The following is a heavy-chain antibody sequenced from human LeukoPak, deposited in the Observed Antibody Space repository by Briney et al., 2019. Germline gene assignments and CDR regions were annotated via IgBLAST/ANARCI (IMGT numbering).Heavy chain of an antibody. J-gene: IGHJ4*02. CDR1: GFTFSDHA. CDR2: VSSTGSNT. Sequence: GGSLRLSCAASGFTFSDHAMNWVRQAPGKGLEWVSSVSSTGSNTYYADSVKGRFTISRDSAKNSVYLQMYSLRPEDTAMYYCARGRDGYPYNFWGQGTLVTVSS. CDR3: ARGRDGYPYNF. V-gene: IGHV3-21*01. D-gene: IGHD5-24*01.